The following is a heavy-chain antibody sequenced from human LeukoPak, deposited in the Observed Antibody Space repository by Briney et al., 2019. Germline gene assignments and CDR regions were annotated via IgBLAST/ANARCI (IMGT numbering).Heavy chain of an antibody. V-gene: IGHV1-2*02. J-gene: IGHJ4*02. D-gene: IGHD7-27*01. CDR2: INPNSGGT. Sequence: GASVKVSCKASGYAFTGYYMHWVRQAPGQGLEWMGWINPNSGGTNYAQKFQGRVTKTRDTSISTAYMELSRLRSDDTAVYYCARDGGWGTALDYWGQGTLVTVSS. CDR3: ARDGGWGTALDY. CDR1: GYAFTGYY.